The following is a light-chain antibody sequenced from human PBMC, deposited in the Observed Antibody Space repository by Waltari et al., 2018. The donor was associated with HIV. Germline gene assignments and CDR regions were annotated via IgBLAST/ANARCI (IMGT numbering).Light chain of an antibody. CDR3: SSYTVPGTL. CDR2: DVS. J-gene: IGLJ1*01. Sequence: ALPHPPSLLGFLGQSTPFPCPEPGMNIGPFNFFPWYQQYPAKTPNLMIYDVSNRPSGVSTRFSGSKSGNTASLTISGLQAEDEADYYCSSYTVPGTLFGTGTRVTVL. CDR1: GMNIGPFNF. V-gene: IGLV2-14*01.